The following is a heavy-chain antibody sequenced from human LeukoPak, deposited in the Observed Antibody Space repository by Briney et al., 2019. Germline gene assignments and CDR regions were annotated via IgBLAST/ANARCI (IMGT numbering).Heavy chain of an antibody. V-gene: IGHV3-53*01. D-gene: IGHD6-19*01. CDR1: GFTVSSNY. J-gene: IGHJ4*02. CDR3: ARDFPGIAVAGTRPLDY. Sequence: GGSLRLSCAAYGFTVSSNYMSWVRQAPGKGLEWVSVIYSGGSTYYADSVKGRFTISRDNSKNTLYLQMNSLRAEDTAVYYCARDFPGIAVAGTRPLDYWGQGTLVTVSS. CDR2: IYSGGST.